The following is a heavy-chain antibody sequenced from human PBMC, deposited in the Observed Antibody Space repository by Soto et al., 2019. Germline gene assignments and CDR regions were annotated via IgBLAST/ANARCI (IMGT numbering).Heavy chain of an antibody. Sequence: QVQLVQSGAEVKKPGASVKVSCKASGYSFTFKHIYWVRQAPGQRLEYMGWINTDNGNTKCAQNFQDRVTITRDTFASTAYMELSSLRLEDTAVYYCARDGFNWGDYWGQGTLVTVSS. CDR2: INTDNGNT. CDR3: ARDGFNWGDY. D-gene: IGHD1-1*01. J-gene: IGHJ4*02. CDR1: GYSFTFKH. V-gene: IGHV1-3*04.